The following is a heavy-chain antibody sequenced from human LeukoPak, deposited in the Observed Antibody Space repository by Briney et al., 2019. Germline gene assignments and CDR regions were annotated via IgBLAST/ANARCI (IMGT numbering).Heavy chain of an antibody. Sequence: GGSLRLSCAASGFTFSGYAMSWVRQAPGKGLEWVANIKQDGSEKYYVDSVKGRFTISRDNAKNSLYLQMNSLRAEDTAVYYCARSAGSSRNWELNFDYWGQGTLVTVSS. V-gene: IGHV3-7*01. D-gene: IGHD1-26*01. CDR1: GFTFSGYA. CDR2: IKQDGSEK. CDR3: ARSAGSSRNWELNFDY. J-gene: IGHJ4*02.